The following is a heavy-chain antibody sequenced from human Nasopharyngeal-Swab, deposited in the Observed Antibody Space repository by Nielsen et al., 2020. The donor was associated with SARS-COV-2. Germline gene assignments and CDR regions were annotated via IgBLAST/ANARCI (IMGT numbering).Heavy chain of an antibody. CDR1: GYSFTSYW. CDR2: IDPSDSYT. D-gene: IGHD5-18*01. J-gene: IGHJ4*02. V-gene: IGHV5-10-1*01. Sequence: GGSLRLSCKGSGYSFTSYWISWVRQMPGKGLEWMGRIDPSDSYTNYSPSFQGHVTISADKSISTAYLQWSSLKASDTAMYYCARVKDTAMVKLLDYWGQGTLVTVSS. CDR3: ARVKDTAMVKLLDY.